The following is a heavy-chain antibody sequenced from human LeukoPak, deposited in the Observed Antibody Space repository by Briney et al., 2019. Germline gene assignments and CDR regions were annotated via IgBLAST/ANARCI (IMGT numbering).Heavy chain of an antibody. CDR3: ARQLNYGSGHGYFDL. D-gene: IGHD3-10*01. CDR1: GGSISSSSYY. J-gene: IGHJ4*02. V-gene: IGHV4-39*01. Sequence: SETLSHTCTVSGGSISSSSYYWGWIRQPPGKGLEWIASISYSGGTYYNPSLKSRVTISVDTSENQFSLKLSSVTAADTAVYFCARQLNYGSGHGYFDLWGQGTLVTVSS. CDR2: ISYSGGT.